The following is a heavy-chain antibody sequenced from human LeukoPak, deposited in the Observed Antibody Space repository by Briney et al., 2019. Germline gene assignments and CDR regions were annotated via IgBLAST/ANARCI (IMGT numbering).Heavy chain of an antibody. CDR2: ISGSGSGGST. Sequence: GGSLRLSCAASGFTFSSSAMSWVRQAPGKGLEWVSNISGSGSGGSTYYADSVKGRFTISRDNSKNTLYLQMNSLRAEDTAVYYCAKEVFLRYSLLKYYFDYWGQGTLVTVSS. D-gene: IGHD5-18*01. CDR3: AKEVFLRYSLLKYYFDY. CDR1: GFTFSSSA. J-gene: IGHJ4*02. V-gene: IGHV3-23*01.